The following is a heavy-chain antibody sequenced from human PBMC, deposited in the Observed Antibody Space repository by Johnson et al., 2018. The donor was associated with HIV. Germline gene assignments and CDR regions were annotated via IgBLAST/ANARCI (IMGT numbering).Heavy chain of an antibody. J-gene: IGHJ3*02. CDR2: IWSDGSNK. Sequence: QVQLVESGGGVVQPGRSLRLSCAASGFTFSSYGMHWVRQAPGKGLEWVAVIWSDGSNKYYADSVKGRFTISRENSRNTLYLQMNTLRTEDTALYYCAKVGRIVLAIGNDAFDIWGQGTMVTVSS. V-gene: IGHV3-33*06. D-gene: IGHD2-21*01. CDR3: AKVGRIVLAIGNDAFDI. CDR1: GFTFSSYG.